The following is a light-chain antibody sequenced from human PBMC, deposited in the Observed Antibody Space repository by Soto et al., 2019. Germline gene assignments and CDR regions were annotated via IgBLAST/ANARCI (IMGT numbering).Light chain of an antibody. CDR1: QSISSW. CDR3: QQYKVYPYI. Sequence: DIQMTQSPSTLSASVGDRVTITCRASQSISSWLAWYQRKPGQAPKLLIYKASDLQSGISSRFSGSGSGTEFTLTISSLQPDDYATYYCQQYKVYPYIFGQGTKLE. J-gene: IGKJ2*01. CDR2: KAS. V-gene: IGKV1-5*03.